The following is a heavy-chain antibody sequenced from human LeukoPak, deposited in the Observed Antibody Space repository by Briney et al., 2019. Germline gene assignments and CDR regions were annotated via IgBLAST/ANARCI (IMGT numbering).Heavy chain of an antibody. CDR2: ISYIGST. CDR1: GGSFSGYY. D-gene: IGHD6-19*01. V-gene: IGHV4-59*01. CDR3: ARDGPGSGLFNF. Sequence: SETLSLTCAVYGGSFSGYYWTWIRQPPGKGLEWVGNISYIGSTNCNPSLKSRVTISVDTSKNQFSLKLRSLTAADTAVYYCARDGPGSGLFNFWGQGTLVTVSS. J-gene: IGHJ4*02.